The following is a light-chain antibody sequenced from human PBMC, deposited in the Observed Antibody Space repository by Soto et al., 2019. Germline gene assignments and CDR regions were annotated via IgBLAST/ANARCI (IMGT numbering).Light chain of an antibody. CDR1: QSLENSDGKTY. J-gene: IGKJ1*01. Sequence: DVVVTQSPLSLPVTLGQSASISCRSSQSLENSDGKTYLSWFKQRPGQSPRRLISEVSKRDSGVPDRIRGSGLGTDFTLHISSVGAEDVGVYYCMQGRHLAWTFGQGTKVDIK. V-gene: IGKV2-30*01. CDR3: MQGRHLAWT. CDR2: EVS.